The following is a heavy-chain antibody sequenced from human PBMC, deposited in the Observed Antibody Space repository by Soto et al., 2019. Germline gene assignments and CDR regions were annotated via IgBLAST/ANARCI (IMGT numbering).Heavy chain of an antibody. V-gene: IGHV1-69*13. D-gene: IGHD3-22*01. J-gene: IGHJ3*02. Sequence: ASVKVSCKASGGTFSSYAISWVRQAPGQGLEWMGGIIPIFGTANYAQKFQGRVTITADESTSTAYMELSSLRSEDTAVYYCARHSRITMIVVVPSAFDTWGQGTMVTVSS. CDR1: GGTFSSYA. CDR3: ARHSRITMIVVVPSAFDT. CDR2: IIPIFGTA.